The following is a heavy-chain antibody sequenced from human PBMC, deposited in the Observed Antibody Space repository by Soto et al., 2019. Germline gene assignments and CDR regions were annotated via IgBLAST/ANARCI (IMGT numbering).Heavy chain of an antibody. V-gene: IGHV4-39*01. J-gene: IGHJ4*02. CDR3: ARQRTSVVTQAYFDV. CDR1: GGSISGSYYY. CDR2: VFYTGFT. D-gene: IGHD2-21*02. Sequence: SETLSLTCAVSGGSISGSYYYWAWLRQSPGKGPEWIGSVFYTGFTSYNPSLESRVSVSVDTSKSQFSLKLKSVTAADTALYFCARQRTSVVTQAYFDVWGPGSLVTVSS.